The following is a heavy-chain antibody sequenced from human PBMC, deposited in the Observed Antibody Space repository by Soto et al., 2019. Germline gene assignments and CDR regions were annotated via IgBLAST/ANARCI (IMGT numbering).Heavy chain of an antibody. CDR3: AARLWIGQSLSALDH. Sequence: QVQLLQSATEVKRSGSSVRVSCTASGLSFRTHVFNWVRQAPEQGLEWLGGIIPLSDTTNYAPRFQGRVTITADESSATAYLELDSLRSDDTAVYYCAARLWIGQSLSALDHWGQGTLVAVSS. D-gene: IGHD3-16*02. CDR2: IIPLSDTT. J-gene: IGHJ4*02. CDR1: GLSFRTHV. V-gene: IGHV1-69*01.